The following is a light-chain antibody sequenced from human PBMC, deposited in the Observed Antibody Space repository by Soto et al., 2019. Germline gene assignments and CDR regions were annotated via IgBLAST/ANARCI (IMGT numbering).Light chain of an antibody. CDR3: CSYAGRSRYV. CDR1: SSDVGSYNL. V-gene: IGLV2-23*01. Sequence: QSVLTQPASVSGSPGQSITISCTGTSSDVGSYNLVSWYQQHPGKAPKLMIYEGSKRPSGVSDRFSGSKSGNTASLTISGLQAEDEADYYCCSYAGRSRYVFGTGNKVTVL. CDR2: EGS. J-gene: IGLJ1*01.